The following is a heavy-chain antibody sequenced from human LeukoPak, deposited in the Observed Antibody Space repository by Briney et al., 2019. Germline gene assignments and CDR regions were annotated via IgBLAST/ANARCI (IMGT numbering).Heavy chain of an antibody. D-gene: IGHD2-2*01. CDR1: GFTFNTYA. Sequence: PGGSLRLSCTASGFTFNTYAMTWVRQLPGKGLEWVSTVSDSGDLTYYADSVEGRFTISRDNSRNTLYLQMNSLRVEDTAVYYCAKDRPPNYSSRQGFSDNWFDPWGQGTLVTVSS. J-gene: IGHJ5*02. CDR3: AKDRPPNYSSRQGFSDNWFDP. CDR2: VSDSGDLT. V-gene: IGHV3-23*01.